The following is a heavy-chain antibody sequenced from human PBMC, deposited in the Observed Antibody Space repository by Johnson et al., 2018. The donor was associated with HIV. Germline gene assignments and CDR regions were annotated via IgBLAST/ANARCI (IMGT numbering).Heavy chain of an antibody. CDR1: GFTFSSYG. V-gene: IGHV3-74*02. CDR3: TTGAFHAYDM. J-gene: IGHJ3*02. CDR2: IISDVSSA. D-gene: IGHD2/OR15-2a*01. Sequence: VQLVESGGGLVQPGGSLRLSCAASGFTFSSYGMHWVRQAPGQGLVWVSRIISDVSSAIYTDSVTGRFTISRDNTKNTLYLQMNSLRAEDTAVYYCTTGAFHAYDMWGQGTMVTVSS.